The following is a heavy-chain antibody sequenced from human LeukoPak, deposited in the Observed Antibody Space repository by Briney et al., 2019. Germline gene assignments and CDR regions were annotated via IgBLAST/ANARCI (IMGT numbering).Heavy chain of an antibody. CDR3: ANAYDFWSGYPRKNN. J-gene: IGHJ4*02. Sequence: PGGSLRLSCAASGFTFSSYAMSWVHQAPGKGLEWVSAISGSGGSTYYADSVKGRFTISRDNSKNTLYLQMNSLRAEDTAVYYCANAYDFWSGYPRKNNWGQGTLVTVSS. D-gene: IGHD3-3*01. CDR2: ISGSGGST. CDR1: GFTFSSYA. V-gene: IGHV3-23*01.